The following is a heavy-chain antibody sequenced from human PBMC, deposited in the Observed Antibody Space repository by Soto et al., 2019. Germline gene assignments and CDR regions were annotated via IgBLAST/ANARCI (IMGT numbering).Heavy chain of an antibody. J-gene: IGHJ6*03. CDR2: INHSGST. CDR3: ARGRSYVLRFLEWTDPRNYYYYYYMDV. Sequence: PSETLSLTCAVYGGSFSGYYWSWIRQPPGKGLEWIGEINHSGSTNYNPSLKSRVTISVDTSKNQFSLKLSSVTAADTAVYYCARGRSYVLRFLEWTDPRNYYYYYYMDVWGKGTTVTVSS. CDR1: GGSFSGYY. V-gene: IGHV4-34*01. D-gene: IGHD3-3*01.